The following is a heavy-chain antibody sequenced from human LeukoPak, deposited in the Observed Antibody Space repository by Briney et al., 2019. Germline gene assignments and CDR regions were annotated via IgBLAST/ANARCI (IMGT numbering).Heavy chain of an antibody. J-gene: IGHJ3*02. D-gene: IGHD1-26*01. CDR1: GFTFSDYY. CDR2: ISSSSSYT. CDR3: ARSREPRSYAFDI. V-gene: IGHV3-11*06. Sequence: GGCLRLSCAASGFTFSDYYMSWIRQAPGKGLEWVSYISSSSSYTNYADSVKGRFTISRDNAKNSLYLQMNSLRAEDTAVYYCARSREPRSYAFDIWGQGTMVTVSS.